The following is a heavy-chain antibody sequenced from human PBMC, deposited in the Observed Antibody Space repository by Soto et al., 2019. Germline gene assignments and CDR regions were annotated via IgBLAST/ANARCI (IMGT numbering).Heavy chain of an antibody. CDR1: GGSISSGDYY. D-gene: IGHD4-17*01. CDR3: ARVSGEATGSVTHDY. J-gene: IGHJ4*02. CDR2: IYYSGST. Sequence: SETLSLTCTVSGGSISSGDYYWSWIRQPPGKGLEWIGYIYYSGSTYYNPSLKSRVTISVDTSKNQFSLKLSSVTAADTAVYYCARVSGEATGSVTHDYWGQGTLVTVSS. V-gene: IGHV4-30-4*01.